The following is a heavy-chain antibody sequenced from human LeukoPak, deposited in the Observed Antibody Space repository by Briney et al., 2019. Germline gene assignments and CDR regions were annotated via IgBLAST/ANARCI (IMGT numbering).Heavy chain of an antibody. Sequence: ASVKVSCKASGYTFTSYYIHWVRQAPGQGLEWVGVIHPPDGSTTYAQEFQGRITMTRDMSTTTVYMELSSLRSEDTAVYYCARAPRNYYMDVWGKGTTVTISS. CDR2: IHPPDGST. V-gene: IGHV1-46*01. CDR3: ARAPRNYYMDV. J-gene: IGHJ6*03. CDR1: GYTFTSYY.